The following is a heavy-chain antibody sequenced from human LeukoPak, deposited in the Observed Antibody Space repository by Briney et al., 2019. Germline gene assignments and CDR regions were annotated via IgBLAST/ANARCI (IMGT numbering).Heavy chain of an antibody. CDR1: GFTFSSYW. V-gene: IGHV3-7*01. Sequence: GGSLRLSCAASGFTFSSYWMSWVRQAPGKGLEWVANIKQDGSEKYYVDSVKGRFTISRDNAKNSLYLQMNSLRAEDTAVYYCARDGPMYSSSWYDYWGQGTLVTVSS. CDR2: IKQDGSEK. J-gene: IGHJ4*02. CDR3: ARDGPMYSSSWYDY. D-gene: IGHD6-13*01.